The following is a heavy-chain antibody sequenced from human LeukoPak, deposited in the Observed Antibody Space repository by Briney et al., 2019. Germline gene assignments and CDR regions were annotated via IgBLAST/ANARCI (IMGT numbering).Heavy chain of an antibody. CDR3: SSLLGGSYSYYYGMDV. CDR2: ISSTGGST. J-gene: IGHJ6*02. CDR1: GLTFSRYA. V-gene: IGHV3-23*01. D-gene: IGHD1-26*01. Sequence: GGSLRLSCAVSGLTFSRYAMSWVRQAPGKGLEWVAAISSTGGSTYYADSVKGRFTISRDNSKNTLNLQMNSLRAEDTAVYYCSSLLGGSYSYYYGMDVWGQGPTVTVS.